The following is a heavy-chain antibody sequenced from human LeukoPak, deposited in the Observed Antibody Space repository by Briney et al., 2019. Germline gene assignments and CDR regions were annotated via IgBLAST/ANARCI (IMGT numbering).Heavy chain of an antibody. Sequence: SQTLSLTCTVSGGSIRSGAYYWSWIRQPAGKGPEWIGRIYFSGTTNYNPSLKSRVNLSVDTSKNQFSLKLSSVTAADTAVYCARVRIAVAAGYNWFDPWGQGTLVTDSS. CDR3: ARVRIAVAAGYNWFDP. J-gene: IGHJ5*02. D-gene: IGHD6-19*01. V-gene: IGHV4-61*02. CDR1: GGSIRSGAYY. CDR2: IYFSGTT.